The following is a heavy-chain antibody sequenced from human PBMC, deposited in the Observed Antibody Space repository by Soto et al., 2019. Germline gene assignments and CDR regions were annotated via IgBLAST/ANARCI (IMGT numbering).Heavy chain of an antibody. V-gene: IGHV1-69*01. CDR1: GGTFSSYA. Sequence: QVQLVQSGAEVKKPGSSVMVSCEASGGTFSSYAINWVRQAPGQGLEWMGGIIPIFDTPTYAQKFQGRVTITADESTSTAYMELSSLRSEDTAVYYCALSPRTGYQYGMDVWGQGTTVTVSS. J-gene: IGHJ6*02. CDR2: IIPIFDTP. CDR3: ALSPRTGYQYGMDV. D-gene: IGHD3-16*01.